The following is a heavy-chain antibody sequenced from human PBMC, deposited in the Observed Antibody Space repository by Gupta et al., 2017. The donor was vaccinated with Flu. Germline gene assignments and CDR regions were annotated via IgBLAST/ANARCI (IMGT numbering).Heavy chain of an antibody. Sequence: EVQLVESGGGLVQPGRSLRLSCAASGFTFDDYAMHWVRQAPGKGLEWVSGISWNSGSIGYADSVKGRFTISRDNAKNSLYLQMNSLRAEDTALYYCATNLLNSSGWYFDYWGQGTLVTASS. V-gene: IGHV3-9*01. CDR3: ATNLLNSSGWYFDY. J-gene: IGHJ4*02. CDR2: ISWNSGSI. CDR1: GFTFDDYA. D-gene: IGHD6-19*01.